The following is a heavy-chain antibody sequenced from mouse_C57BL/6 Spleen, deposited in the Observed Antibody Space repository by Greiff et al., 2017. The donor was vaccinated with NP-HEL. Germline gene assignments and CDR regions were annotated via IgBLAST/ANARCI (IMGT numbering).Heavy chain of an antibody. CDR1: GYAFSSSW. J-gene: IGHJ3*01. Sequence: VQLQQSGPELVKPGASVKISCKASGYAFSSSWMNWVKQRPGKGLEWIGRIYPGDGDTNYNGKCKGKATLTADKSSSTAYMQLSSLTSEDSAVYFCARGFPWFAYWGQGTLVTVSA. CDR3: ARGFPWFAY. CDR2: IYPGDGDT. V-gene: IGHV1-82*01.